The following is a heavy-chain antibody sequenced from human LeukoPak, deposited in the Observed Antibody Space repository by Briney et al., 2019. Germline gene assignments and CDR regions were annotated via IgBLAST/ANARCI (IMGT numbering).Heavy chain of an antibody. Sequence: GGSLRLFCAASGFTFLGYAMHWVSQAPGKGLEWVAVISYDGSNQYYADSVKGRFTISRDNSENALYLQMNSLRAEDTAVYYCARSYGDQRGYFDYWGQGTLVTVSS. D-gene: IGHD4-17*01. CDR3: ARSYGDQRGYFDY. CDR2: ISYDGSNQ. J-gene: IGHJ4*02. CDR1: GFTFLGYA. V-gene: IGHV3-30-3*01.